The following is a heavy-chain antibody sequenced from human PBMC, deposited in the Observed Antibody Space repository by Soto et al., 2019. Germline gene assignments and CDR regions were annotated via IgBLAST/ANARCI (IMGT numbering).Heavy chain of an antibody. CDR3: VKDLDNYSAGRVYFDY. V-gene: IGHV3-33*06. CDR2: IWYDGSKK. J-gene: IGHJ4*02. Sequence: GGSLRLSCEASGFIFRTYGMHWVRQAPGKGLEWVAVIWYDGSKKYYADSVKGRFTVSRDNSKNTLYLQMNSLRAEDTAVYYCVKDLDNYSAGRVYFDYWGQGTLVTVSS. D-gene: IGHD2-8*02. CDR1: GFIFRTYG.